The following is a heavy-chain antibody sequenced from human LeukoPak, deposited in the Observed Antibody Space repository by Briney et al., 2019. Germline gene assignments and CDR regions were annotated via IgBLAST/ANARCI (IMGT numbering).Heavy chain of an antibody. D-gene: IGHD5-18*01. Sequence: GGSLRLSCAGSGFTFTNFAMTWVRQAPGKGLEWVSSMSPSGDTYYADSVKGRFTISRDNAKTSLYLQMNSLRAEDTAVYYCAREPTAMILWGQGTLVTVSS. J-gene: IGHJ4*02. CDR3: AREPTAMIL. CDR1: GFTFTNFA. CDR2: MSPSGDT. V-gene: IGHV3-21*01.